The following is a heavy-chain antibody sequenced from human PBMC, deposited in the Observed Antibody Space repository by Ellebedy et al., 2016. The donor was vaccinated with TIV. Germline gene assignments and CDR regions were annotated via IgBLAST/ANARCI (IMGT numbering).Heavy chain of an antibody. CDR2: INRSRIT. CDR1: GGSFSGYY. J-gene: IGHJ4*02. V-gene: IGHV4-34*01. Sequence: MPSETLSLTCAVYGGSFSGYYWSWIRQPPGKGLEWIGEINRSRITNYNPSLKSRVTISVDTSKNQFSLKLSSVTAADTAVYYCARWVAVAATYCDYWGQGTLVTVSS. CDR3: ARWVAVAATYCDY. D-gene: IGHD6-19*01.